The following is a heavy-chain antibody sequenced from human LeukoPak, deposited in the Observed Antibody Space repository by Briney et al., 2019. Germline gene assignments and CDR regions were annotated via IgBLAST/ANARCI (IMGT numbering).Heavy chain of an antibody. CDR2: INHSGST. Sequence: SETLSLTCAVYGGSFSGYYWSWIRQPPGKGLEWIGEINHSGSTNYNPSLRSRVTISVDTSKNQLSLKLSSETAADTAVYYCARQSSWPYLTDSWGQGTVVTVSS. V-gene: IGHV4-34*01. CDR3: ARQSSWPYLTDS. CDR1: GGSFSGYY. D-gene: IGHD6-13*01. J-gene: IGHJ5*01.